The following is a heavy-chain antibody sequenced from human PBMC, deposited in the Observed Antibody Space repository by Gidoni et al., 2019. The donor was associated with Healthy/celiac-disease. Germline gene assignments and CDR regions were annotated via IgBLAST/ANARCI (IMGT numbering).Heavy chain of an antibody. Sequence: QLQLQESGPRLVKPSETLSLTCTVSGGSISRSSYYWGWIRQPPGKGLEWIGSIYYSGSTYYNPSLKSRVTISVDTSKNQFSLKLSSVTAADTAVYYCARGLGYCSGGSCYGIWFDPWGQGTLVTVSS. CDR3: ARGLGYCSGGSCYGIWFDP. CDR1: GGSISRSSYY. D-gene: IGHD2-15*01. CDR2: IYYSGST. J-gene: IGHJ5*02. V-gene: IGHV4-39*01.